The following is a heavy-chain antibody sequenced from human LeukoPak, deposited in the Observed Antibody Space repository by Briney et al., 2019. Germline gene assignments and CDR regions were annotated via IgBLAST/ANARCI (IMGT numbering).Heavy chain of an antibody. Sequence: SETLSLTCTVSGGSISSGDYYWSWIRQPPRKGLEWIGYTYYSGSTYYNPSLKSRVTISVDTSKNQFSLRLSSVTAADTAVYYCARPYYYDSRIDPWGQGTLVTVSS. CDR2: TYYSGST. V-gene: IGHV4-30-4*01. CDR3: ARPYYYDSRIDP. J-gene: IGHJ5*02. CDR1: GGSISSGDYY. D-gene: IGHD3-22*01.